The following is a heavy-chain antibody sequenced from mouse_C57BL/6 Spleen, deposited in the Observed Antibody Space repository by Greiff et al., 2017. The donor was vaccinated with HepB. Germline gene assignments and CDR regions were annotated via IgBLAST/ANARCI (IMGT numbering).Heavy chain of an antibody. Sequence: VQLQQSGAELVKPGASVKISCKASGYAFSSYWMNWVKQRPGKGLEWIGQIYPGDGDTNYNGKFKGKATLTADKSSSTAYMQLSSLTSEDSAVYFCAGSYYGNYEDAMDYWGQGTSVTVSS. V-gene: IGHV1-80*01. CDR1: GYAFSSYW. CDR2: IYPGDGDT. J-gene: IGHJ4*01. D-gene: IGHD2-1*01. CDR3: AGSYYGNYEDAMDY.